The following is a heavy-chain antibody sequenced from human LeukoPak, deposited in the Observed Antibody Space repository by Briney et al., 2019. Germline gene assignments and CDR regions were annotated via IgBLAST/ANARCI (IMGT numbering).Heavy chain of an antibody. J-gene: IGHJ4*02. V-gene: IGHV3-23*01. CDR1: GFTFSSYA. CDR2: ISGSGGST. D-gene: IGHD1-26*01. CDR3: AKAGRIVGESYFDY. Sequence: GGSLRLSCAASGFTFSSYAMSWVRQAPGKGLEWVSAISGSGGSTYYADSVKGRFTISRDNSKNTLYLQMNSLRAEDTAAYYCAKAGRIVGESYFDYWGQGTLVAVSS.